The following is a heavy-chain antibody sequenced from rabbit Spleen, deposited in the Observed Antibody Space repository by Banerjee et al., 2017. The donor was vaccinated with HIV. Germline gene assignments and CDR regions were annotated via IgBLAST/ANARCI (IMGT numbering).Heavy chain of an antibody. Sequence: LEESGGGLVQPEGSLALTCKASGFDFSRYGVSWVRQAPGKGLEWIGYIDPIFGSTYYASWAKGRFTISKTSSTTVTLQMTSLTAADTATYFCATYVDYDGDFNLWGQGTLVTVS. J-gene: IGHJ4*01. D-gene: IGHD2-1*01. V-gene: IGHV1S45*01. CDR3: ATYVDYDGDFNL. CDR1: GFDFSRYG. CDR2: IDPIFGST.